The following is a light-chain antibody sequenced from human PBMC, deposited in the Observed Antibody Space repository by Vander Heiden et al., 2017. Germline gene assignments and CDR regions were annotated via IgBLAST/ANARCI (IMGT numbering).Light chain of an antibody. V-gene: IGKV3-20*01. J-gene: IGKJ2*01. Sequence: EIVLTQSPGTLSLSPGERATLSCRASQSVSSTYLAWYQQKPGQAPRLLIYGVSSRATGIPDRFSGSGSGTDFTITISGLEPEDFAVYYCQQYGNSPYTFGQGTKLEIK. CDR3: QQYGNSPYT. CDR1: QSVSSTY. CDR2: GVS.